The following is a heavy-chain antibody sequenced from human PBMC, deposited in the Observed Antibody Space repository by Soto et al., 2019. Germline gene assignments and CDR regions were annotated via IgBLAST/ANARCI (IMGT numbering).Heavy chain of an antibody. CDR2: IYPGDSDT. D-gene: IGHD6-6*01. J-gene: IGHJ6*03. Sequence: LKISCKGSGYSFTSYWIGWVRQMPGKGLEWMGIIYPGDSDTRYSPSFQGQVTISADKSISTAYLQWSSLKASDTAMYYCATRSEYSSSWEGNYYYYYMDVWGKGTTVTVSS. V-gene: IGHV5-51*01. CDR3: ATRSEYSSSWEGNYYYYYMDV. CDR1: GYSFTSYW.